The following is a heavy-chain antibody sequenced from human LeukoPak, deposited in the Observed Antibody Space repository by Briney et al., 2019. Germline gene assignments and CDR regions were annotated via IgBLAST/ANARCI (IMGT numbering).Heavy chain of an antibody. CDR2: IYPGDSDT. CDR3: ARVSYDILTGYSQGWFDP. D-gene: IGHD3-9*01. CDR1: GYSFTSYW. V-gene: IGHV5-51*01. J-gene: IGHJ5*02. Sequence: GESLKISCKGSGYSFTSYWIGWVRQMPGKGLEWMGIIYPGDSDTRYSPSFQGQVTISADKSITTAYLQWTTLKASDTAMYYCARVSYDILTGYSQGWFDPWGQGTLVTVSS.